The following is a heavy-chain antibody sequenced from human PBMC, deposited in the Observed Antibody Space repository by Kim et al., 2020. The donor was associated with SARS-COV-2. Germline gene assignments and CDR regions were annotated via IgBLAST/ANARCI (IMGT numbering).Heavy chain of an antibody. CDR1: GGSISGSSYY. J-gene: IGHJ5*01. Sequence: SETLSLTCTVSGGSISGSSYYWGWIRQPPGKGLEWIGSIYYSGSTYYNPSLKSRVTISADTSKNQLSLKLSSVTAADTAVYYCARHLCSCGSCYSTVDW. CDR3: ARHLCSCGSCYSTVDW. D-gene: IGHD2-15*01. CDR2: IYYSGST. V-gene: IGHV4-39*01.